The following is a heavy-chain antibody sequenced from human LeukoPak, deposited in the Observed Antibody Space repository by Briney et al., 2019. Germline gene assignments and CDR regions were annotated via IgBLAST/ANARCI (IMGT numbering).Heavy chain of an antibody. V-gene: IGHV3-74*01. Sequence: GGSLRLSCAASGSTFSSYWMHWVRQAPGKGLVWVSRINGDGSSTTYADSVKGRFTISRDNAKNTLYLQMNSLRAEDTAVYYCASADGGNGNYWGQGTLVTVSS. CDR2: INGDGSST. CDR1: GSTFSSYW. J-gene: IGHJ4*02. D-gene: IGHD4-23*01. CDR3: ASADGGNGNY.